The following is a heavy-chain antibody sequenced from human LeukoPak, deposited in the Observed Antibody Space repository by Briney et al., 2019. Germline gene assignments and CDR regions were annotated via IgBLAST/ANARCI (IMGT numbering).Heavy chain of an antibody. CDR2: IYSGGST. CDR3: ARGILETLSWGGGKYYYYYYMDV. CDR1: GFTVSSNY. Sequence: GGSLRLSCAASGFTVSSNYMSWVRQAPGKGLEWVSVIYSGGSTYYADSVKGRFAISRDNSKNTLYLQMNSLRAEDTAVYYCARGILETLSWGGGKYYYYYYMDVWGKGTMVTVSS. V-gene: IGHV3-53*01. J-gene: IGHJ6*03. D-gene: IGHD4-23*01.